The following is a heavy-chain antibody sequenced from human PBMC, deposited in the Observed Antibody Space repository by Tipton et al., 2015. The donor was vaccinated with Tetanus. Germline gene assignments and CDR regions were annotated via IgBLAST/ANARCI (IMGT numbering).Heavy chain of an antibody. CDR1: GDSISSYY. CDR2: IYYSGST. Sequence: TLSLTCTVSGDSISSYYWSWIRQPPGKGLEWIGYIYYSGSTNYNPSLKSRVTISVDTSKNQFSLKLSSVTAADTAVYYCAREVEYGSSGYYRYFDYWGQGTTVTVSS. CDR3: AREVEYGSSGYYRYFDY. V-gene: IGHV4-59*01. D-gene: IGHD3-22*01. J-gene: IGHJ4*03.